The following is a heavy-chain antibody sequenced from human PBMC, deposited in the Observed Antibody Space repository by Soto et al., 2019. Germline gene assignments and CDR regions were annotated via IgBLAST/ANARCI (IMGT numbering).Heavy chain of an antibody. Sequence: ASVKVSCKTSGYTFTRNGISWVRQAPGQGLEWMGWISPNSGNIKYAQKLQGRVIMTTDTSTTTAYMDLRSLKSDDTAVYYCARGGRGGGIDVWGQGTTVTVSS. J-gene: IGHJ6*02. CDR1: GYTFTRNG. CDR3: ARGGRGGGIDV. V-gene: IGHV1-18*01. D-gene: IGHD3-16*01. CDR2: ISPNSGNI.